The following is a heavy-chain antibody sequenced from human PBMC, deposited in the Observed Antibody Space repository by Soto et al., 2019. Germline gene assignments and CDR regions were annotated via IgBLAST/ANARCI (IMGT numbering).Heavy chain of an antibody. Sequence: SETLSLTCTVSGGSISSGDYYWSWIRQPPGKGLEWIGYIYYSGSTYYNPSLKSRVTISVDTSKNQFSLKLSSVTAADTAVYYCARDRIVVVPAATFFDYWGRGTLVTVS. V-gene: IGHV4-30-4*01. J-gene: IGHJ4*02. CDR2: IYYSGST. CDR1: GGSISSGDYY. D-gene: IGHD2-2*01. CDR3: ARDRIVVVPAATFFDY.